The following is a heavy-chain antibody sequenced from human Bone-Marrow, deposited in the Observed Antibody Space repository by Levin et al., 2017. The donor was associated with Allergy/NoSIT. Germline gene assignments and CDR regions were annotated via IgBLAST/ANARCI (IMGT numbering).Heavy chain of an antibody. V-gene: IGHV3-23*01. CDR3: AKNHPDYGRPLRVLPFDY. Sequence: GGSLRLSCAASGFTFSSYAMSWVRQAPGKGLEWVSAISGSGGSTYYADSVKGRFTISRDNSKNTLYLQMNSLRAEDTAVYYCAKNHPDYGRPLRVLPFDYWGQGTLVTVSS. J-gene: IGHJ4*02. CDR1: GFTFSSYA. D-gene: IGHD4-17*01. CDR2: ISGSGGST.